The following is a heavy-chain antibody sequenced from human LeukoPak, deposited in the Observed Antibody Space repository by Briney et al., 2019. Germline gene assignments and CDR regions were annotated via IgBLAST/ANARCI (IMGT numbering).Heavy chain of an antibody. CDR2: IIPIFGTA. D-gene: IGHD5-24*01. CDR3: ARGGWLQFCYFDY. Sequence: SVKVSCKASGGTFSSYAISWVRQAPGQWLEWMGRIIPIFGTANYAQKFQGRVTITTDESTSTAYMELSSLRSEDTAVYYCARGGWLQFCYFDYWGQGTLVTVSS. J-gene: IGHJ4*02. CDR1: GGTFSSYA. V-gene: IGHV1-69*05.